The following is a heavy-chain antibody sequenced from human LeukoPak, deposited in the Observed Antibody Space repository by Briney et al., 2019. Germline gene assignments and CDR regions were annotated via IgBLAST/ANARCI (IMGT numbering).Heavy chain of an antibody. CDR1: GGSFSGYY. CDR3: ARLVSHY. D-gene: IGHD2-8*02. V-gene: IGHV4-34*01. CDR2: INHSGST. J-gene: IGHJ4*02. Sequence: SETLSLTCAAYGGSFSGYYWSWIRQPPRKGLEWIGEINHSGSTDYNPSLKSRVTISVDTSKSQFSLKLSSVTAADTAVYYCARLVSHYWGQGTLVTVSS.